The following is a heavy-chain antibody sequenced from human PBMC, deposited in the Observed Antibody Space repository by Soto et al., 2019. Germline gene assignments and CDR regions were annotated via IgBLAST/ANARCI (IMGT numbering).Heavy chain of an antibody. Sequence: ASVKVSCKASGGTFSSYAISWVRQAPGQGLEWMGGIIPIFGTANYAQKFQGRVTITADESTSTAYMELSSLRSEDTAVYYCAREPRSNYDILTGYSYYGMDVWGQGTTVTVSS. D-gene: IGHD3-9*01. V-gene: IGHV1-69*13. CDR2: IIPIFGTA. CDR3: AREPRSNYDILTGYSYYGMDV. CDR1: GGTFSSYA. J-gene: IGHJ6*02.